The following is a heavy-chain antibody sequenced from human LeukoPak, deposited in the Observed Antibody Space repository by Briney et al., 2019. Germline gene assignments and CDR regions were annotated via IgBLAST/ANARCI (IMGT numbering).Heavy chain of an antibody. D-gene: IGHD3-9*01. CDR2: INPSSGGT. CDR1: GYTFTGYY. Sequence: WASVKVSCKASGYTFTGYYMHWVRQAPGQGLEWMGWINPSSGGTNYAQKFQGRVTMTRDTSISTAYMELSRLRSDDTAVYYCAREETYYDILTGYSLPHFDYWGQGTLVTVSS. CDR3: AREETYYDILTGYSLPHFDY. J-gene: IGHJ4*02. V-gene: IGHV1-2*02.